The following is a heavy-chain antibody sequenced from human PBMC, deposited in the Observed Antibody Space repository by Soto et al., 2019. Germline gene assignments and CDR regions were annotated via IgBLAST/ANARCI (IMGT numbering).Heavy chain of an antibody. CDR3: ARAPSRDGELNGMDV. V-gene: IGHV3-33*01. J-gene: IGHJ6*02. D-gene: IGHD4-17*01. Sequence: PGGSLRLSCAASGFTFSSYGMHWVRQAPGKGLEWVAVIWYDGSNKYYADSVKGRFTISRDNSKNTLYLQMNSLRAEDTAVYYCARAPSRDGELNGMDVWGQGTTVTVSS. CDR1: GFTFSSYG. CDR2: IWYDGSNK.